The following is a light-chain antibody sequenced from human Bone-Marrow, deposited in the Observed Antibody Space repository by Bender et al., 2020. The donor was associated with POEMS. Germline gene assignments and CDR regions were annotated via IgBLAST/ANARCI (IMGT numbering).Light chain of an antibody. CDR2: EVS. CDR1: SSDVGSYNL. J-gene: IGLJ1*01. Sequence: QSALTQPASVSGSPGQSITISCTGTSSDVGSYNLVSWYQQHPGKAPKVMIYEVSKRPSGVSNRFSGSKSGNTASLTISGLQAEYDTDYYCCSYAGSSTYVFGTGTKVTVL. CDR3: CSYAGSSTYV. V-gene: IGLV2-23*02.